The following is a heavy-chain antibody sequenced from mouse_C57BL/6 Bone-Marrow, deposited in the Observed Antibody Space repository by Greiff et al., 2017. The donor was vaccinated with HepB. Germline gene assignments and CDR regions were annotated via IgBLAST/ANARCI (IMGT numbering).Heavy chain of an antibody. CDR3: ARSDTSYYFDY. Sequence: QVQLQQSGAELVKPGASVKISCKASGYAFSSYWMNWVKQRPGKGLEWIGQIYPGDGDTNYNGKFKGKATLTADKSSSTAYMQLSSLTSEDSAVYFCARSDTSYYFDYWGQGTTLTVSS. V-gene: IGHV1-80*01. CDR2: IYPGDGDT. CDR1: GYAFSSYW. D-gene: IGHD5-1-1*01. J-gene: IGHJ2*01.